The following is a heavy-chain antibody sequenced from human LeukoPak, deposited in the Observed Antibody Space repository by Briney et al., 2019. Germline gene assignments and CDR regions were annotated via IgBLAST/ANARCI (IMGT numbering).Heavy chain of an antibody. Sequence: PGGSLRLSCAASGFSFSNYGMNWVRQAPGKGLEWVSGITGNGGTTYYADSVKGRFTISRDNAKNSLYLQMNSLRAEDTAVYYCARDNELVPAAHDYWGQGTLVTVSS. J-gene: IGHJ4*02. CDR2: ITGNGGTT. CDR1: GFSFSNYG. D-gene: IGHD2-2*01. CDR3: ARDNELVPAAHDY. V-gene: IGHV3-48*01.